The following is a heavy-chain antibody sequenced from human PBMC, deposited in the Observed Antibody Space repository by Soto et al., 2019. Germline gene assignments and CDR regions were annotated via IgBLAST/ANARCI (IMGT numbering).Heavy chain of an antibody. V-gene: IGHV3-21*01. CDR3: ARARVVWNVGDAFDI. J-gene: IGHJ3*02. CDR2: ISASTRYI. D-gene: IGHD1-1*01. CDR1: GFTFRSYS. Sequence: ESGGGLVKPGGSLRLSCAVSGFTFRSYSMIWVRQAPGKGLEWVSSISASTRYIYYADSVKGRFTISRDNAKNSLYLQMDTLRAEDTAVYYCARARVVWNVGDAFDIWGQGTMVTVSS.